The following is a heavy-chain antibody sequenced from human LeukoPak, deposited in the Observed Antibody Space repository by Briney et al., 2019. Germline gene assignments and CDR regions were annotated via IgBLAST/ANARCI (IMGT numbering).Heavy chain of an antibody. CDR3: TRDTIQPGLIDD. CDR2: INSGGDDI. Sequence: GGSLRLSCAASGFSFSLYAMNWVRQAPGKGLEWISYINSGGDDIHYAASVRGRFTISRDDAGNTLFLQLSSLRAEDTAVYYCTRDTIQPGLIDDWGQGTLVTVSS. D-gene: IGHD2-2*01. J-gene: IGHJ4*02. V-gene: IGHV3-21*05. CDR1: GFSFSLYA.